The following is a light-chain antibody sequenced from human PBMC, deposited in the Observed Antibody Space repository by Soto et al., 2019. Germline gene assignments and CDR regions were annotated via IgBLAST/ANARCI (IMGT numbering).Light chain of an antibody. CDR1: SSDLGGYNF. Sequence: QSVLTQPASVSGSPGQSITISCTGTSSDLGGYNFVSWYQHHPGKAPKLMIYQVSNRPSGVSNRFSGSKSGNTASLTISGLHAEDEADYYCCSYTSSSPDVFGTGTKVTVL. J-gene: IGLJ1*01. V-gene: IGLV2-14*01. CDR3: CSYTSSSPDV. CDR2: QVS.